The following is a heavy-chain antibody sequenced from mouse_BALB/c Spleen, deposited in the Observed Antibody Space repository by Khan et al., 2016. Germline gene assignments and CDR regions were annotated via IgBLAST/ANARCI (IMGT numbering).Heavy chain of an antibody. J-gene: IGHJ4*01. Sequence: QAQLKQSGAELARPGASVKLSCKASGYTFTSYWMQWVKQRPGQGLEWIGAIYPGDGDTRYTQKFKGKATLTADKSSNTAYMQLSSLASEDSAVYYCAKGGRAMDYWGQGTSVTVSS. V-gene: IGHV1-87*01. CDR3: AKGGRAMDY. CDR1: GYTFTSYW. CDR2: IYPGDGDT.